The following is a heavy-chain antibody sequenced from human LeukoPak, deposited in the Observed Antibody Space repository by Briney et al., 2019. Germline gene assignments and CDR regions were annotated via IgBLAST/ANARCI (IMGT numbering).Heavy chain of an antibody. Sequence: SETLSLTCSVSGAPISGGTYYGGWIRQPRGKGGEWIGSIYYTGSTYDNPSLTGRATISADATKKQSCLKLSSVTAADTAEYYCARRGGSGRAFDYWGQGTLVTVSS. CDR1: GAPISGGTYY. CDR3: ARRGGSGRAFDY. CDR2: IYYTGST. V-gene: IGHV4-39*01. D-gene: IGHD1-26*01. J-gene: IGHJ4*02.